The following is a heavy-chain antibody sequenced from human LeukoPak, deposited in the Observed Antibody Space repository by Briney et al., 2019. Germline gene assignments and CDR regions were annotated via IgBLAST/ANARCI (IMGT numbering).Heavy chain of an antibody. Sequence: GGSLRLSCAASGFSFSDYSMHWVRQAPGKGLQWVSLVSWDGASTYYADSVKGRFTISRDNSKNSLYLEMHSLRTEDTASYYCAKGPQHSIGWYTFDSWGQGTLVTVSS. CDR1: GFSFSDYS. CDR2: VSWDGAST. J-gene: IGHJ4*02. D-gene: IGHD6-19*01. CDR3: AKGPQHSIGWYTFDS. V-gene: IGHV3-43*01.